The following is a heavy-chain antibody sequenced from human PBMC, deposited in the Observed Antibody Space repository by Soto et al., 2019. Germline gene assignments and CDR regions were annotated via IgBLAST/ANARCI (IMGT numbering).Heavy chain of an antibody. Sequence: QVQLVESGGGLVKPGGSLRLSCAASGFTFTDYYVSWLRQAPGKGLEWLAYISVASTYTNYADSVKGRFTISRDNTKRSVYLQMNSLRAEDTAVYYCARGYCSGGSCPRGFDYWGQGTLVTVSS. CDR3: ARGYCSGGSCPRGFDY. CDR1: GFTFTDYY. D-gene: IGHD2-15*01. V-gene: IGHV3-11*05. CDR2: ISVASTYT. J-gene: IGHJ4*02.